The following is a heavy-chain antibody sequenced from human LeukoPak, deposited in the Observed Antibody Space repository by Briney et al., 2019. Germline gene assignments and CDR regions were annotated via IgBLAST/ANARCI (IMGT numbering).Heavy chain of an antibody. D-gene: IGHD3-10*01. CDR2: VWATGTKK. CDR1: GLMFSNYG. V-gene: IGHV3-33*01. Sequence: GGSLRLSCVASGLMFSNYGMHWVRQAPGKGLEWVAVVWATGTKKDYADSVKGRFTISRDNTKNTLYLQMNSLRAEDTAVYYCARKRDGSGTYFNNYFYYYYMDVWGKGTTVTVSS. CDR3: ARKRDGSGTYFNNYFYYYYMDV. J-gene: IGHJ6*03.